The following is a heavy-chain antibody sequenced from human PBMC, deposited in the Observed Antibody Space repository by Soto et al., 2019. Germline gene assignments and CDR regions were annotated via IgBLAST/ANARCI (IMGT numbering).Heavy chain of an antibody. Sequence: SVKVSCKASGGTFSSYAISWVRQAPGQGLEWMGGIIPIFGTANYAQKFQGRVTITADNSTSTAYMELSSLRSEDTAVYYCAREWACSGGSCYFYYWGQGTLVTVSS. CDR1: GGTFSSYA. CDR3: AREWACSGGSCYFYY. D-gene: IGHD2-15*01. V-gene: IGHV1-69*06. CDR2: IIPIFGTA. J-gene: IGHJ4*02.